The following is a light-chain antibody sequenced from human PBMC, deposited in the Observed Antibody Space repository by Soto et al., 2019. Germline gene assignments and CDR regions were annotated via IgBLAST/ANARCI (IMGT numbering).Light chain of an antibody. J-gene: IGLJ3*02. Sequence: QSVLPQPPSVSAAPGQTVTISCSGSSSNIGNNYVSWYQHLPGTAPKLLIYDNNKRPSGIPDRFSGSKSGTSATLAITGLQTGDEADYYCGTWDSSLSAWVFGGGTKLTVL. V-gene: IGLV1-51*01. CDR2: DNN. CDR1: SSNIGNNY. CDR3: GTWDSSLSAWV.